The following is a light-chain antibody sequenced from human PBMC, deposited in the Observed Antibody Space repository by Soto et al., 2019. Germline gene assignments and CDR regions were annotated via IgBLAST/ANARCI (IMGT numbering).Light chain of an antibody. CDR2: GAS. Sequence: EIVLTQSPGTLSLSPGERATLSCRASQSVSSTYFAWYQQRFGQAPRLLIYGASSRATGIPDRFSGSGSGTDFTLTISRLEPEEFAVYYCQQYGSSSCTFGQGTNVDI. V-gene: IGKV3-20*01. CDR1: QSVSSTY. J-gene: IGKJ1*01. CDR3: QQYGSSSCT.